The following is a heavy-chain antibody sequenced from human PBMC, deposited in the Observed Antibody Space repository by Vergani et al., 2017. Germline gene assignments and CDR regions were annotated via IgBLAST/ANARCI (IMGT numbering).Heavy chain of an antibody. Sequence: QVQLQESGPGLLKPSQTLSLTCTVSGASVSRGTYYWTWIRQPAGKKLEWIVRMYTSGHTIYNPSLESPVTMSVDTSKNQFSLQLSSVTAADTAVYYCARASHCINCYSEGPNGPGYYYMDVWGKGTTVTVSS. CDR2: MYTSGHT. J-gene: IGHJ6*03. V-gene: IGHV4-61*02. D-gene: IGHD2-21*01. CDR3: ARASHCINCYSEGPNGPGYYYMDV. CDR1: GASVSRGTYY.